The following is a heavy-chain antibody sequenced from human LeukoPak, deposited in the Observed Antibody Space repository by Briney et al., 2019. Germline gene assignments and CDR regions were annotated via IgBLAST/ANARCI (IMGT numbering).Heavy chain of an antibody. CDR1: GGSISSSNW. CDR2: IYHSGST. Sequence: SETPSLTCAVSGGSISSSNWWSWVRQPPGKGLEWIGEIYHSGSTNYNPSLKSRVTMSVDTSKNQFSLKVSSVTAADTAVYYCARDPHRDYFDYWGQGTLVTVSS. D-gene: IGHD3-16*02. J-gene: IGHJ4*02. V-gene: IGHV4-4*02. CDR3: ARDPHRDYFDY.